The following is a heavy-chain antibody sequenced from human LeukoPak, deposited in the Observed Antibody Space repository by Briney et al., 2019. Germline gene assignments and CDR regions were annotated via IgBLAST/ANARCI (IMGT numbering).Heavy chain of an antibody. Sequence: GESLKFSCKGSGYSFTTYWIGWVRQLPGKGLEWMVIIYAGDSSTRYSPSFQGQVTISADQSTGTASLKWSSLKASDTPMYYCAGWVGATSRGLRYWGQGTLVTVSS. CDR2: IYAGDSST. J-gene: IGHJ4*02. V-gene: IGHV5-51*01. CDR3: AGWVGATSRGLRY. D-gene: IGHD1-26*01. CDR1: GYSFTTYW.